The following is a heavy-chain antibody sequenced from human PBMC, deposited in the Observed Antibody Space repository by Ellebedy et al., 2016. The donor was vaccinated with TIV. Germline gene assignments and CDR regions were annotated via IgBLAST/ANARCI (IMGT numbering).Heavy chain of an antibody. J-gene: IGHJ2*01. CDR3: ARGAAAGFFWYFDL. CDR1: GYTFTSYA. Sequence: AASVKVSCKASGYTFTSYAMNWVRQAAGQGLEWMGWINTNTGNPTYAQGFTGRFVFSLDTSVSTAYLQISSLKAEDTAVYYCARGAAAGFFWYFDLWGRGTLVTVSS. CDR2: INTNTGNP. D-gene: IGHD6-13*01. V-gene: IGHV7-4-1*02.